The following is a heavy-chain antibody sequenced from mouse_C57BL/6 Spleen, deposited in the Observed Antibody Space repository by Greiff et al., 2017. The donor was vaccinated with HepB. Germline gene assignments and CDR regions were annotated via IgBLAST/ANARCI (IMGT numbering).Heavy chain of an antibody. CDR3: ARERSDGFAY. J-gene: IGHJ3*01. Sequence: QVQLQQPGAELVKPGASVKLSCKASGYTFTSYWMHLVKQRPGQGLEWIGMIHPNSGSTNYNEKFKSKATLTVDKSSSTAYMQLSSLTSEDSAVYYCARERSDGFAYWGQGTLVTVSA. CDR1: GYTFTSYW. D-gene: IGHD3-1*01. V-gene: IGHV1-64*01. CDR2: IHPNSGST.